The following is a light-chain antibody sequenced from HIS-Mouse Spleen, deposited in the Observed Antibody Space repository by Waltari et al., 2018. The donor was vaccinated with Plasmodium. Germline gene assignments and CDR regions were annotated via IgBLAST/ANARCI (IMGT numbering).Light chain of an antibody. CDR1: QSVSRN. Sequence: EIVMTQSPATLSVSPGERATLSCRASQSVSRNLAWYQQKPGQAPRLLIYGASTRATGIPARFSGSGSGTEFTLTISSLQSEDFAVYYCQHYNNWSFTFGPGTKVVIK. V-gene: IGKV3-15*01. J-gene: IGKJ3*01. CDR3: QHYNNWSFT. CDR2: GAS.